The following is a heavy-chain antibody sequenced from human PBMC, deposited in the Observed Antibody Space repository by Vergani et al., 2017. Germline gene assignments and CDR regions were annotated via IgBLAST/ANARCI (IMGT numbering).Heavy chain of an antibody. J-gene: IGHJ4*02. CDR3: ARGSPIFGVFTFFPDY. CDR2: INPNSGGK. CDR1: GYTFTGYY. Sequence: QVQPVQSGAEVKKPGASVKVSCKASGYTFTGYYMHWVRAAPGQGLEWMGWINPNSGGKNYAQKFQGRVTMTRDTSISTAYMGRSRLRSDDTAVYYCARGSPIFGVFTFFPDYWGQGTLVTVSS. V-gene: IGHV1-2*02. D-gene: IGHD3-3*01.